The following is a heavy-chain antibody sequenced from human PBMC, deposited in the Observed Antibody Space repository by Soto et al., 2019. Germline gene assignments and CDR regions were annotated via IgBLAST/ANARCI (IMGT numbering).Heavy chain of an antibody. CDR3: ARDRLMATAGTARYYFGLDV. V-gene: IGHV4-31*03. J-gene: IGHJ6*02. Sequence: SETLSLTCTVSVGSIRSGGYYWSWVRQNPRKGLEWIGNIYYSGNTYYNPSLKSRLTISVDTSKNQFSLNLSSVTAADTAVYYCARDRLMATAGTARYYFGLDVWGQGTTVTVSS. CDR2: IYYSGNT. D-gene: IGHD5-18*01. CDR1: VGSIRSGGYY.